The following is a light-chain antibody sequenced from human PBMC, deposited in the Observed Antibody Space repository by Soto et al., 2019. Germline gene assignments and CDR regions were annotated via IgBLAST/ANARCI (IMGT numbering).Light chain of an antibody. J-gene: IGLJ1*01. CDR1: SSDIGAYDY. CDR2: EVN. CDR3: FSFTNTSTHG. V-gene: IGLV2-14*01. Sequence: QSLLTQPASLSGSPGQSITISCTGTSSDIGAYDYVSWFQQHPGKAPKLMISEVNNRPSGVSNRFSGSKSGNTAYLPISGLQVEDEAEYFCFSFTNTSTHGCGNGTKVTAL.